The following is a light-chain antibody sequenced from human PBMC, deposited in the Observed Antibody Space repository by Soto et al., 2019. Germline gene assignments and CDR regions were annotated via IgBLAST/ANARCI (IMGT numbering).Light chain of an antibody. CDR1: PSISTY. CDR2: TAS. V-gene: IGKV1-39*01. J-gene: IGKJ1*01. Sequence: DIQMTQSPSSLSASVGDRGTITCRASPSISTYLNWYQQKPGKAPKLLIYTASSLQSGVPSRFSGSGSGTNFTLTISSLQPEDSATYYCQQSYSIPLTFGQGTKVEIK. CDR3: QQSYSIPLT.